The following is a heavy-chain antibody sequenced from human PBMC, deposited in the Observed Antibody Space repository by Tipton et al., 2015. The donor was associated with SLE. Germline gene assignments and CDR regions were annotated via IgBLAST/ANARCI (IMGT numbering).Heavy chain of an antibody. V-gene: IGHV4-4*08. J-gene: IGHJ4*02. Sequence: LRLSCAASGFSFSDYYMSWIRQPPGKGLEWIGYIYTSGSTNYNPSLKSRVTISVDTSKNQFSLKLSSVTAADTAVYYCARDHGYSSGFFDYWGQGTLVTVSS. CDR3: ARDHGYSSGFFDY. CDR1: GFSFSDYY. CDR2: IYTSGST. D-gene: IGHD6-25*01.